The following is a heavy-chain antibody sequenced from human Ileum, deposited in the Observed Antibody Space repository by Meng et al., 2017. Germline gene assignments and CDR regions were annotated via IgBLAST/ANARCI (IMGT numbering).Heavy chain of an antibody. CDR1: GFTFSSHA. V-gene: IGHV3-30*15. Sequence: VQLVQAGGGLVQPGGSLRLSCAGSGFTFSSHAMHWVRQAPGKGLEWVALISFDGNYKDYPDSVKGRFTISRDNSKNTLYLQMSSLRVEDTAVYYCVGEVGPRDFDNWGQGILVTVSS. J-gene: IGHJ4*02. CDR3: VGEVGPRDFDN. D-gene: IGHD1-26*01. CDR2: ISFDGNYK.